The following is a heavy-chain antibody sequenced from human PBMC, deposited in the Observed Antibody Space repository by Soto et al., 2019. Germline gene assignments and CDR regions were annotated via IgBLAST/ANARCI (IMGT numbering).Heavy chain of an antibody. CDR1: GGTFSSYA. J-gene: IGHJ5*02. Sequence: QVQLVQSGAEVKKPGSSVKVSCNASGGTFSSYAISWVRQAPGQGLEWMGGIIPIFGTANYAQKFQGRVTITADESTSTAYMGLSSLRSEDTAVYYCARETRNDALNWFDPWGQGTLVTVSS. CDR3: ARETRNDALNWFDP. V-gene: IGHV1-69*01. D-gene: IGHD1-1*01. CDR2: IIPIFGTA.